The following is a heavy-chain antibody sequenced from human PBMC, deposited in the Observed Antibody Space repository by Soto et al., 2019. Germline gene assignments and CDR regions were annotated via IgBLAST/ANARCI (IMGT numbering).Heavy chain of an antibody. CDR1: GFTFSNYA. D-gene: IGHD4-17*01. CDR3: ARGPSYSDSYFDH. J-gene: IGHJ4*02. CDR2: ISYDGNNK. Sequence: PGGSLRLSCVASGFTFSNYAMHWVRQAPGKGLQWLAVISYDGNNKYYADSVEGRFTISRDNSKNTVYLQMNSLRLEDTAVYYCARGPSYSDSYFDHWGQGTLVTVSS. V-gene: IGHV3-30*03.